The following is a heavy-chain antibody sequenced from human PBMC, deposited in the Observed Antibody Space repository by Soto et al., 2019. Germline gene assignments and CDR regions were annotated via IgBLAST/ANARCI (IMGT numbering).Heavy chain of an antibody. CDR1: GYTFTTYA. V-gene: IGHV1-3*01. D-gene: IGHD2-2*02. Sequence: QVQLVQSGAEVKKPGASVKVSCKASGYTFTTYAMHWVRQAPGQGLEWMGWINAVNGNTKYSQKFQGRVTIARDTSASTAYMELSSLRSEDTAVYYCARSFTVPSAIGYWGQGTLVTVSS. CDR3: ARSFTVPSAIGY. J-gene: IGHJ4*02. CDR2: INAVNGNT.